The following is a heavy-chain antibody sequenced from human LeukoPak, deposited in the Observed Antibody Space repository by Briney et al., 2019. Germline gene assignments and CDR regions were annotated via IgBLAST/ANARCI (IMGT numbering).Heavy chain of an antibody. Sequence: PGGSLRLSRAASGFTFSSYWMSWVRQAPGKGLEWVANIKQDGSEKYYVDSVKGRFTISRDNAKNSLYLQMNSLRAEDTAVYYCARGPSSIAARPDWFDPWGQGTLVTVSS. CDR1: GFTFSSYW. CDR2: IKQDGSEK. D-gene: IGHD6-6*01. CDR3: ARGPSSIAARPDWFDP. V-gene: IGHV3-7*01. J-gene: IGHJ5*02.